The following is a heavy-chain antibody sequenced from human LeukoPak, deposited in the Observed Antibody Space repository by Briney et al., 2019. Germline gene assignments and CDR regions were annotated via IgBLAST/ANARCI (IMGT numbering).Heavy chain of an antibody. CDR2: IYYSGST. J-gene: IGHJ4*02. Sequence: SETLSLTCTVSGGSISSYYWSWIRQPPGKGLEWIGYIYYSGSTNYNPSFKSRVTISVDTSKNQFSLKLSSVTAADTAVYYCARGGYSYGYRRYFDYWGQGTLVTVSS. V-gene: IGHV4-59*01. D-gene: IGHD5-18*01. CDR1: GGSISSYY. CDR3: ARGGYSYGYRRYFDY.